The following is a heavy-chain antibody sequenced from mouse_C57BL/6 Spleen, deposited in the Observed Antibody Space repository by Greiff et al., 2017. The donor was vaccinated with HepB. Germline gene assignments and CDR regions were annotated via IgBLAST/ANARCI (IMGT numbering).Heavy chain of an antibody. CDR1: GYTFTSYW. D-gene: IGHD2-4*01. J-gene: IGHJ2*01. V-gene: IGHV1-50*01. CDR3: ARKGYDYEAYYFDY. Sequence: QVQLQQPGAELVKPGASVKLSCKASGYTFTSYWMQWVKQRPGQGLEWIGEIDPSDSYTNYNQKFKGKATLTVDTSSSTAYMQLSSLTSEDSAVYYCARKGYDYEAYYFDYWGQGTTLTVSS. CDR2: IDPSDSYT.